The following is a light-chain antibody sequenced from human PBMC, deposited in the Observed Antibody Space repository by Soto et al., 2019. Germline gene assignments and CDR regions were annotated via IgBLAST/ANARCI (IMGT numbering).Light chain of an antibody. Sequence: AIQMTQSPSSVSASVGDRVTLTCRASQGIASDLAWYQQKPGKAPNLLIYGASTLQSGVPSRFSGSGSGTDFTLTISSLQPEDFGSYYCLQDYNYPRTFGQGTKVDIK. CDR1: QGIASD. J-gene: IGKJ1*01. V-gene: IGKV1-6*01. CDR3: LQDYNYPRT. CDR2: GAS.